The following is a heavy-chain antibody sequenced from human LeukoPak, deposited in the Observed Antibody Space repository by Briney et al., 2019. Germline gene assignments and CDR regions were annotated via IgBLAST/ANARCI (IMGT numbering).Heavy chain of an antibody. D-gene: IGHD3-10*01. V-gene: IGHV3-74*01. Sequence: PGGSLRLSCVASGFTFSNYWMQWVRQVPGKGLVWVSRLNGDGTNIIYADSVKGRFTISRDNAKNSLYLQMNSLRAEDTALYYCAKGHTYGSGNYFDYWGQGTLVTVSS. CDR1: GFTFSNYW. CDR3: AKGHTYGSGNYFDY. J-gene: IGHJ4*02. CDR2: LNGDGTNI.